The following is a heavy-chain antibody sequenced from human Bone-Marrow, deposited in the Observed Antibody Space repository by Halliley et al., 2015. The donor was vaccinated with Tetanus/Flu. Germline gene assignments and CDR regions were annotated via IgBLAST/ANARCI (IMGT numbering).Heavy chain of an antibody. Sequence: QVQLVQSGGEVKKPGASVKVSCKASGYRFTSFGITWVRQAPGQGLEWMGWISGYDGNAGYAQSLQGRVTMTTDTSTNTAYMELRSLRSDDTAVYYCARGGEKLVAGGRGGFDPWGQGTLVTVSS. D-gene: IGHD6-19*01. J-gene: IGHJ5*02. CDR1: GYRFTSFG. CDR3: ARGGEKLVAGGRGGFDP. V-gene: IGHV1-18*01. CDR2: ISGYDGNA.